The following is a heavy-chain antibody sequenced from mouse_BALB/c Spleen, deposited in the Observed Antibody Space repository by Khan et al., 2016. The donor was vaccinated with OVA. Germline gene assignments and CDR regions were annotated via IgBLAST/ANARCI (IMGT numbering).Heavy chain of an antibody. D-gene: IGHD4-1*01. CDR3: ASELGRYYAMDY. J-gene: IGHJ4*01. Sequence: EVQLQESGPGLVKPSQSLSLTCTVTGYSITRDYAWNWIRQFPGNKLEWMGYITNSGSTNYNPSLKSRISITRDTSKNQFFLQLNSVTTEVTATYYCASELGRYYAMDYWGQGTSVTVSS. CDR2: ITNSGST. CDR1: GYSITRDYA. V-gene: IGHV3-2*02.